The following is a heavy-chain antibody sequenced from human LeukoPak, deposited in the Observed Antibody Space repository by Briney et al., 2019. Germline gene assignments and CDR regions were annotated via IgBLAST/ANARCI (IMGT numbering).Heavy chain of an antibody. J-gene: IGHJ6*02. CDR3: AKGIKGSYCNGDCYLTYYYYGLDV. CDR1: GFSFSSYA. CDR2: IGAGGSKT. V-gene: IGHV3-23*01. Sequence: GGSLRLSCAASGFSFSSYAMNWVRQAPGKGLEWVSIIGAGGSKTYYADSVKGRFTISRDNSKNTLYLQMNSLRAEDTAVYYCAKGIKGSYCNGDCYLTYYYYGLDVWGQGTTVTVSS. D-gene: IGHD2-21*02.